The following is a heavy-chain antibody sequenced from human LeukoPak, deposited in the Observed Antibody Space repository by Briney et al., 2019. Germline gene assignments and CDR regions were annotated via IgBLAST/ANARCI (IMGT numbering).Heavy chain of an antibody. V-gene: IGHV1-8*01. Sequence: ASVKVPCKTSGYTFDNYDINWVRQATGQGREWMGWMNPNNRNTAYAQKFKGRVTMNMNTSMSTAYMEFRRLRSEDTAIYYCARGAPVAIFGPGYDEYFEYWGEGTVISVSS. CDR3: ARGAPVAIFGPGYDEYFEY. CDR2: MNPNNRNT. J-gene: IGHJ4*02. CDR1: GYTFDNYD. D-gene: IGHD3-3*01.